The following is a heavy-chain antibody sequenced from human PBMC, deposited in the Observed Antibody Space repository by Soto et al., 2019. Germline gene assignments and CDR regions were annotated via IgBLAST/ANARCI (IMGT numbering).Heavy chain of an antibody. CDR2: IWYDGSNE. Sequence: QVHLVESGGDVVQPGRSLRLSCAASGFTFSTYGMHWVRHAPGKGLEWVAVIWYDGSNEYYADSVKGRFTISRDNSKNPLYLQMNSLRAEDTAVYYCARDPGYSSGWYDFDYWGQGTLVTVSS. CDR1: GFTFSTYG. D-gene: IGHD6-19*01. V-gene: IGHV3-33*01. CDR3: ARDPGYSSGWYDFDY. J-gene: IGHJ4*02.